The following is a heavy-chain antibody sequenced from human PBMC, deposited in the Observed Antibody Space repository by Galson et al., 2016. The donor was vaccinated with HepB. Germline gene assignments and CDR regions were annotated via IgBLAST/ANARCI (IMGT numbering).Heavy chain of an antibody. D-gene: IGHD6-13*01. V-gene: IGHV3-9*01. CDR2: ISWDSDKI. CDR1: GFTFDDYA. Sequence: SLRLSCAASGFTFDDYAMHWVRQVPGKGLEWVSGISWDSDKIGYADSVKGRFTVSSDNAKNSLSLQMNSLRAEDTALYYCTRFAYSSTWSPNHYYGMDVWGQGTTVTVSS. CDR3: TRFAYSSTWSPNHYYGMDV. J-gene: IGHJ6*02.